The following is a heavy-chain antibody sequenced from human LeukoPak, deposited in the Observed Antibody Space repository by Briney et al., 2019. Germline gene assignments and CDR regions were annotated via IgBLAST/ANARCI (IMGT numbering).Heavy chain of an antibody. CDR1: GGSIRSTNW. J-gene: IGHJ4*02. CDR3: ARQHGNGLDY. V-gene: IGHV4-4*02. Sequence: SETRSLTCGVSGGSIRSTNWWTWVRQPPAEVLEWIGNIYCPGGTYYQSSLKSRVILSLDTSKNQFSLKLNSVTAADTAMYYCARQHGNGLDYWGQGTLVTVSS. D-gene: IGHD2-21*01. CDR2: IYCPGGT.